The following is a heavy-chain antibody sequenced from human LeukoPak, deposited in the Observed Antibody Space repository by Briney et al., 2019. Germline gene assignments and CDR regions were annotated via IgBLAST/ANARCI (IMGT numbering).Heavy chain of an antibody. CDR2: ISAYNGDT. CDR3: ATLGDVLRLFPLISLDGMDV. CDR1: GYTFTNYG. J-gene: IGHJ6*02. V-gene: IGHV1-18*01. D-gene: IGHD3-3*01. Sequence: GASVKVSCKASGYTFTNYGITWVRQAPGQGLEWMGWISAYNGDTNYAQRFQGRITMTTDTSTTTAYMELRSLRSDDTAVYYCATLGDVLRLFPLISLDGMDVRGQGTTVTVSS.